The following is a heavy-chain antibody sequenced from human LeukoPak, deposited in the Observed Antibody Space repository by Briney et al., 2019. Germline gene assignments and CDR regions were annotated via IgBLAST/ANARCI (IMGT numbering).Heavy chain of an antibody. CDR3: ATLSSSRFDY. CDR2: IYYSGST. D-gene: IGHD6-6*01. CDR1: GGSISSSSYY. J-gene: IGHJ4*02. V-gene: IGHV4-39*01. Sequence: PSETLSLTCTVSGGSISSSSYYWGWIRQPPGKGLEWIGSIYYSGSTYYNPSLESRVTISVDTSKNQFSLKLSSVTAADTAVYYCATLSSSRFDYWGQGTLVTVSS.